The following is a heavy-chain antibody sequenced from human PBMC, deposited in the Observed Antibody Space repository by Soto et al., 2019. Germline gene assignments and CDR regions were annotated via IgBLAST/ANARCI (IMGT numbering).Heavy chain of an antibody. Sequence: PSETLSLTCVVCGYSFNSVHFWGWIRQPPGKGLQWIGSLSQNGGTYRNPSLRSRVTLSVDTSKNQFSLKLTSVTAADAAVYYCAAATLPGARFYGMDVRGQGSTVTVSS. CDR1: GYSFNSVHF. D-gene: IGHD2-2*01. V-gene: IGHV4-38-2*01. CDR2: LSQNGGT. CDR3: AAATLPGARFYGMDV. J-gene: IGHJ6*02.